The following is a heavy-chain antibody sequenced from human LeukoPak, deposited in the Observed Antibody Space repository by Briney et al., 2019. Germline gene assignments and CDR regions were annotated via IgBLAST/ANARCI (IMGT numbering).Heavy chain of an antibody. CDR3: ARRALGYCSSTSCYGSRYYYMDV. V-gene: IGHV4-4*09. CDR2: IYTSGST. J-gene: IGHJ6*03. D-gene: IGHD2-2*01. CDR1: GGSISSYY. Sequence: SETLSLTCTVSGGSISSYYWSWIRQPPGKGLEWIGYIYTSGSTNYNPSLKSRVTISVDTSKNQFSLKLSSVTAADTAAYYCARRALGYCSSTSCYGSRYYYMDVWGKGTTVTVSS.